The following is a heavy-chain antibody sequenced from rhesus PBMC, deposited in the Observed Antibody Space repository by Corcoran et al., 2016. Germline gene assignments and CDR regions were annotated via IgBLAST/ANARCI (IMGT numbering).Heavy chain of an antibody. CDR3: AKDSGTYSPYYGLDS. J-gene: IGHJ6*01. CDR2: TTSGGGST. Sequence: EVQLVETGGGLVQPGGSLKLPCAAAGVTFSSYGLSGVRQAPGKGLEWVYSTTSGGGSTYYADSVKGRFTISRDNSKNTLSLQMNSLRTEDTAVYYCAKDSGTYSPYYGLDSWGQGVVVTVSS. D-gene: IGHD3-16*01. V-gene: IGHV3S5*01. CDR1: GVTFSSYG.